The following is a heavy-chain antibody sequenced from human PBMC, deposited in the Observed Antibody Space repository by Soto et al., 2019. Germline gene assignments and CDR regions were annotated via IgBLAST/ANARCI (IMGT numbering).Heavy chain of an antibody. D-gene: IGHD3-3*01. J-gene: IGHJ6*02. CDR3: ARDGHYHFWGREWPHLGYYGMDV. CDR2: ISAYNGNT. Sequence: GASVKVSCKASGYTFTSYGISWVRQAPGQGLEWMGWISAYNGNTNYAQKLQGRVTMTTDTSTSTAYMELRSLRPDDTAVYYCARDGHYHFWGREWPHLGYYGMDVWGQGTTVTVSS. CDR1: GYTFTSYG. V-gene: IGHV1-18*04.